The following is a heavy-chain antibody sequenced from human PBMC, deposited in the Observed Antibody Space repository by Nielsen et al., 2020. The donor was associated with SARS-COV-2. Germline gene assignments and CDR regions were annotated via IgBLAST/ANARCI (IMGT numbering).Heavy chain of an antibody. J-gene: IGHJ4*02. V-gene: IGHV3-23*01. CDR1: GFTFSAYG. CDR2: ISGSGGST. Sequence: GESLKISCAASGFTFSAYGMSWVRQAPGKGLEWVSAISGSGGSTLYADSVKGRFPISRENSKKTLYLQMNSLRAEETAVYYCAKGGSVWKSVSHYFDYWGQGTLVTVSS. D-gene: IGHD6-19*01. CDR3: AKGGSVWKSVSHYFDY.